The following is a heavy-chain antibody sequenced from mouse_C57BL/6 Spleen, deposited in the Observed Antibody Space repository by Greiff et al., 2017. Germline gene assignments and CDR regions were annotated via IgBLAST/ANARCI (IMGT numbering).Heavy chain of an antibody. CDR1: GYTFTSYW. Sequence: QVQLQQPGAELVKPGASVKLSCKASGYTFTSYWMHWVKQRPGRGLEWIGWIDPNSGGTKYTEKFKSKATLTVDKPSSTAYMQLSSLTSEDSAVYYCAREDLLWSLYAMDYWGQGTSVTVSS. CDR2: IDPNSGGT. J-gene: IGHJ4*01. V-gene: IGHV1-72*01. CDR3: AREDLLWSLYAMDY. D-gene: IGHD2-10*01.